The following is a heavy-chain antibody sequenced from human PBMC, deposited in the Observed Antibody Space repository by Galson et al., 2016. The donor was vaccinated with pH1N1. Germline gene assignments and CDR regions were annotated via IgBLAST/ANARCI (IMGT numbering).Heavy chain of an antibody. CDR3: ARSSDVTAYYGLDV. J-gene: IGHJ6*02. V-gene: IGHV3-23*01. CDR1: GFSFSSYA. D-gene: IGHD6-6*01. Sequence: CAASGFSFSSYAMAWVRQAPGKGLEWVASINDGGGDTYYADSVQGRFTISRDNSKNTVSLQMNSLRAEDTAVFYCARSSDVTAYYGLDVWGQGTTVSVSS. CDR2: INDGGGDT.